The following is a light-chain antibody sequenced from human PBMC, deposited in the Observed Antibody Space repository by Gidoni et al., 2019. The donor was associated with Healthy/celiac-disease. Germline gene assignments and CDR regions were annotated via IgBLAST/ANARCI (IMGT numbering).Light chain of an antibody. V-gene: IGLV7-46*01. CDR3: LLSSSGAWV. J-gene: IGLJ3*02. CDR2: DTS. Sequence: QAVVTQEPSLTVSPGGTVTLTGGSSPGAVTSGQYPYWFQQKPGQAPRTLIYDTSNKPSWQPARFSGSLLGCNASLTLSGAQPEDEAEYYCLLSSSGAWVFGGGTKLTVL. CDR1: PGAVTSGQY.